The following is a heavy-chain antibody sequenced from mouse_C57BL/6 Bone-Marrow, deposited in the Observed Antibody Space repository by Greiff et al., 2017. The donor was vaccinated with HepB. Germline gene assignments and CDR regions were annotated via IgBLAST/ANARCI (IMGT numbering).Heavy chain of an antibody. D-gene: IGHD1-1*01. CDR3: ARSSYYGSSPLAY. Sequence: VQLQQSGAELVKPGASVKISCKASGYAFSSYWMSWVKQRPGKGLEWIGQIYPGDGDTNYNGKFKGKATLTADKSSSTAYMQLSSLTSEDSAVYFCARSSYYGSSPLAYWGQGTLVTVSA. CDR1: GYAFSSYW. V-gene: IGHV1-80*01. J-gene: IGHJ3*01. CDR2: IYPGDGDT.